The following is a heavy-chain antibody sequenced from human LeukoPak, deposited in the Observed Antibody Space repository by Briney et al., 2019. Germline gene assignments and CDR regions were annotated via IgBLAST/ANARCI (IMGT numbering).Heavy chain of an antibody. V-gene: IGHV4-39*02. CDR2: IQHTGTT. J-gene: IGHJ5*02. Sequence: PSETLSLTCTVSGDSVTSSSYYWGWLRQPPGKGLEWIWSIQHTGTTFYNPSLKSRVTISVDTSKNQFSLTLNSVTAADTAVYYCARAHFIYSITWFWFDPWGQGTLVTVSS. CDR1: GDSVTSSSYY. CDR3: ARAHFIYSITWFWFDP. D-gene: IGHD6-13*01.